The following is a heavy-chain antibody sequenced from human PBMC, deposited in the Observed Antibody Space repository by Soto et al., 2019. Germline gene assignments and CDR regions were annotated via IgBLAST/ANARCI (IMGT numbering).Heavy chain of an antibody. Sequence: PSETLSLTCAVSGGSIGSTNWWSWVRQPPGKGLEWIGYIYSSGSTHYNPSLQSRVTISIDTSKNQVSLKVNSVTAADTAVYYCARDHPHSYGVYYFDYWGQGTPVTVSS. CDR1: GGSIGSTNW. CDR3: ARDHPHSYGVYYFDY. J-gene: IGHJ4*02. V-gene: IGHV4-4*02. CDR2: IYSSGST. D-gene: IGHD5-18*01.